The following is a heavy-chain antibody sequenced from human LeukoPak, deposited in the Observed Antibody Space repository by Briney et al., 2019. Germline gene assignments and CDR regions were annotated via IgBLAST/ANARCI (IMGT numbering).Heavy chain of an antibody. CDR3: ARYIVGATFFDY. V-gene: IGHV4-59*01. Sequence: KTSETLSLTCTVSGGSISSYYWSWIRQPPGKGLEWIGYIYYSGSTNYNPSLKSRVTISVDTSKNQFSLKLSSVTAADTAVYYCARYIVGATFFDYWGQGTLVTVSS. D-gene: IGHD1-26*01. J-gene: IGHJ4*02. CDR2: IYYSGST. CDR1: GGSISSYY.